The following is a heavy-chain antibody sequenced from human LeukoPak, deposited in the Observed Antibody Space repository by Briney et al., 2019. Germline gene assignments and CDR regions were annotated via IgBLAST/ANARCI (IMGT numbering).Heavy chain of an antibody. CDR1: GFTFSSYW. CDR2: ISYDGSNK. CDR3: ANGYSYGYIEY. J-gene: IGHJ4*02. D-gene: IGHD5-18*01. Sequence: GGSLRLSCAASGFTFSSYWMHWVRQAPGKGLEWVALISYDGSNKYYADSVKGRFTISRDNSKNTLYLQMNSLRPEDTAVYHCANGYSYGYIEYWGQGTLVTVSS. V-gene: IGHV3-30*18.